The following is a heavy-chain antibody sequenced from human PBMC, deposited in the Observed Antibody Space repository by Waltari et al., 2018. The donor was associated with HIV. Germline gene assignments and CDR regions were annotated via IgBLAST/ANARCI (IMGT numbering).Heavy chain of an antibody. CDR3: ARGDSSGWYYFDY. CDR1: GFTFSRYW. V-gene: IGHV3-7*04. D-gene: IGHD6-19*01. Sequence: EVQLVESGGGLVQPGGSLRLSCAASGFTFSRYWMSWVRQAPGKGGEGVANKKQEGSGKYYVDSVKGRFTISRDNAKNSLYLQMNSLRAEDTAVYYCARGDSSGWYYFDYWGQGTLVTVSS. J-gene: IGHJ4*02. CDR2: KKQEGSGK.